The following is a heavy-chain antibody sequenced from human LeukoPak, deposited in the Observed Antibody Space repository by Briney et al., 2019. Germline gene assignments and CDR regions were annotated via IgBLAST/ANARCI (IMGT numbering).Heavy chain of an antibody. D-gene: IGHD1/OR15-1a*01. J-gene: IGHJ5*01. CDR3: ARSISGTRSKFDC. CDR1: GYSISSSNW. V-gene: IGHV4-28*01. Sequence: SDTLSLTCAVSGYSISSSNWWGWIRQPPGKGLEWIGYIYYSGSTYYNPSLKSRATMSIDTAKNHFSLNLTSVTAADTAVYYCARSISGTRSKFDCWGQGTLVTVSS. CDR2: IYYSGST.